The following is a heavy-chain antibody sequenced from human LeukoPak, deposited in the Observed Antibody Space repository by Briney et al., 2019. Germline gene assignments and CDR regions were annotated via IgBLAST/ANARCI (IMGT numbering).Heavy chain of an antibody. D-gene: IGHD3-10*01. Sequence: GGSLRLSCAASGFTVSSNYMSWVRKAPGKGLEWVSVIYSGGGTYYADSVKGRFTISRDNSKNTLYLQMNSLRTEDTAVYYCGRPYSGFFAAFDIWGQGTVVSVS. V-gene: IGHV3-53*05. CDR1: GFTVSSNY. CDR2: IYSGGGT. CDR3: GRPYSGFFAAFDI. J-gene: IGHJ3*02.